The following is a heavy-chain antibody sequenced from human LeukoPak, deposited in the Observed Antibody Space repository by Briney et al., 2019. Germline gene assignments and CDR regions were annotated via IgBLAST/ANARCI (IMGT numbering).Heavy chain of an antibody. CDR2: IYYSGST. CDR1: GGSISSYY. J-gene: IGHJ4*02. V-gene: IGHV4-59*08. D-gene: IGHD5-12*01. CDR3: ARHDNEKSGYEIDY. Sequence: SETLSLTCTVSGGSISSYYWSWIRQPPGKGLEWIGYIYYSGSTNYNPSLKSRVTISEDTSKNQFSLKLSSVTAADTAVYYCARHDNEKSGYEIDYWGQGTLVTVSS.